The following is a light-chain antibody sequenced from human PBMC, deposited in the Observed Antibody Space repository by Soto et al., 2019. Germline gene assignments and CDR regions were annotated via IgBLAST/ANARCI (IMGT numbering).Light chain of an antibody. CDR2: DVS. Sequence: QSALTQPASVSGSPGQSITISCTGTSSDVGGYNYVSWYQQHPGKAPKLMSYDVSNRPSGVSNRFSGSKSGNTASLTISGLQAEDEADYYCSSYTSSSTLVVFGGGTKLTGL. CDR3: SSYTSSSTLVV. V-gene: IGLV2-14*01. CDR1: SSDVGGYNY. J-gene: IGLJ2*01.